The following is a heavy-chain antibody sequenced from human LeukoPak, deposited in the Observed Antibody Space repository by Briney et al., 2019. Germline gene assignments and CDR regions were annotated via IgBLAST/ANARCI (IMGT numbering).Heavy chain of an antibody. Sequence: KPSETLSLTCSVSGGSISSFYWSWIRQPPGKGLEWIGYIYNTGRTNYNPSLQSRVTMSIDTSKNQFSLKLSSVTAADTAVYYCARQGELAIDYWGQGTLVTVSS. CDR2: IYNTGRT. V-gene: IGHV4-59*08. CDR1: GGSISSFY. D-gene: IGHD1-26*01. J-gene: IGHJ4*02. CDR3: ARQGELAIDY.